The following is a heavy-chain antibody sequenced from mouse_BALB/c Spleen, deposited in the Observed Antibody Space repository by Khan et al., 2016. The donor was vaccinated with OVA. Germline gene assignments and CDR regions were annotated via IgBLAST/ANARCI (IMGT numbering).Heavy chain of an antibody. CDR1: GYSITTNYA. Sequence: EVQLQESGPGLVKPSQSLSLTCTVTGYSITTNYAWDWIRQFPGNKLEWTGYISYSGSTSYNPSLKSRISITRDTSKNQFFMPLNSVTTEDTATYNWARKNYYGYAVDYWGQGTSVTVSS. CDR2: ISYSGST. CDR3: ARKNYYGYAVDY. V-gene: IGHV3-2*02. D-gene: IGHD1-1*01. J-gene: IGHJ4*01.